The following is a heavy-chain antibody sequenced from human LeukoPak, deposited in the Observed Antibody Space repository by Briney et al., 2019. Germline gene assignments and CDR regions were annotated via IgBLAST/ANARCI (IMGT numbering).Heavy chain of an antibody. CDR2: IYHSGST. CDR1: GYSISSGYY. J-gene: IGHJ6*03. V-gene: IGHV4-38-2*02. Sequence: PSETLSLTCTVSGYSISSGYYWGWIRQPPGKGLEWIGSIYHSGSTYYNPSLKSRVTISVDTSKNQFSLKLTSVTAADTAVYYCARVRGATVTTGDYYYYYMDVWGKGTTVTISS. D-gene: IGHD4-17*01. CDR3: ARVRGATVTTGDYYYYYMDV.